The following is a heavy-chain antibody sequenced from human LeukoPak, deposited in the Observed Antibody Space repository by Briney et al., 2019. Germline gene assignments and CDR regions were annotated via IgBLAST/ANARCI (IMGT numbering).Heavy chain of an antibody. CDR1: GFTFSSYA. J-gene: IGHJ4*02. CDR3: YIPYYDTSAYKGY. V-gene: IGHV3-23*01. D-gene: IGHD3-22*01. Sequence: PGGSLRLSCAASGFTFSSYAMTWVRQAPEEGLEWVSAISGSGGSTYYADSVKGRFTISRDNSKNTLYLQMNSLRAEDTAVYYCYIPYYDTSAYKGYWGQGTLVTVSS. CDR2: ISGSGGST.